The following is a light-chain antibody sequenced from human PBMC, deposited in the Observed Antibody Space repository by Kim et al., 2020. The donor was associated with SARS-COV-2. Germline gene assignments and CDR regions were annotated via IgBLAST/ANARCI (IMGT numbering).Light chain of an antibody. CDR2: AAS. CDR3: QQSFTTPLLT. Sequence: DIQMTESPSSLSASVGDRVTITCRASQRISTYLNWYQQKPGKAPRLLIYAASSLQSGVPSRFSGSGSGTDFTLTINSLQPEDFATYYCQQSFTTPLLTFGGGTKVDIK. V-gene: IGKV1-39*01. CDR1: QRISTY. J-gene: IGKJ4*01.